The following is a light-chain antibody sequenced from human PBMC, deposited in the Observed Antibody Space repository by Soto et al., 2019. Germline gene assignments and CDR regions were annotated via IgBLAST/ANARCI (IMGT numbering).Light chain of an antibody. Sequence: QAVVTQEPSLTVSPGGTVTLTCGSSTGAVTSAHYPNWFQQKPGQAPRTLIYDTTNKHSWTPARFSGSLLGGKAALTLSGAQPEDEADYYCLVSYSGAYVVFGGVTKLTVL. CDR3: LVSYSGAYVV. J-gene: IGLJ2*01. V-gene: IGLV7-46*01. CDR1: TGAVTSAHY. CDR2: DTT.